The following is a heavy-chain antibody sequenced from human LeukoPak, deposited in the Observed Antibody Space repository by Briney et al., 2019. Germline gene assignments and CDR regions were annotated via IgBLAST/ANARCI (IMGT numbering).Heavy chain of an antibody. CDR3: ARDRGEDDFWSGLFDY. D-gene: IGHD3-3*01. CDR2: TSGST. V-gene: IGHV4-4*07. J-gene: IGHJ4*02. Sequence: TSGSTNYNPSLKSRVTMSVDTSKNQFSLKLSSVTAADTAVYYCARDRGEDDFWSGLFDYWGQGTLVTVSS.